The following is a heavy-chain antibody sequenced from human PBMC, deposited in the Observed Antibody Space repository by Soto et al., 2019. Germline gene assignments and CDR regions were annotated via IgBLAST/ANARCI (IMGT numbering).Heavy chain of an antibody. J-gene: IGHJ5*02. CDR2: MNPNSGNT. CDR1: GYTFTSFD. V-gene: IGHV1-8*01. D-gene: IGHD3-10*01. CDR3: ARGPIYGSGSYLSDP. Sequence: QVQLVQSGAEVKKPGASVKVSCKASGYTFTSFDINWVRQATGQGLEWMGWMNPNSGNTGYAQKFQGRVTMTRDTYISTAYMELNSLTSEDTAVYYCARGPIYGSGSYLSDPWGQGTLVTVSS.